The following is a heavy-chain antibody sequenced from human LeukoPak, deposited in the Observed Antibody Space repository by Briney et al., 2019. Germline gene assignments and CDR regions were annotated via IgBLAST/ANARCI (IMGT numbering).Heavy chain of an antibody. CDR2: IYYSGST. CDR3: ARDRSSGSSYWFDY. V-gene: IGHV4-59*01. CDR1: GGSISSYY. J-gene: IGHJ4*02. D-gene: IGHD1-26*01. Sequence: KPSETLSLTCTVSGGSISSYYWSWIRQPPGKGLEWIGYIYYSGSTNYNPSLKSRVTISVDTSKNQFSLKLSSVTAADTAVYYCARDRSSGSSYWFDYWGQGTLVTVSS.